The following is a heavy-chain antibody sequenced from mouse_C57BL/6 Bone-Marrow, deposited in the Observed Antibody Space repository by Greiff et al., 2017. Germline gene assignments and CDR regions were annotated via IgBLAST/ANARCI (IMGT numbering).Heavy chain of an antibody. CDR3: SRQVTTVLATKYFDV. CDR2: ISGGGGNT. D-gene: IGHD1-1*01. Sequence: DVMLVESGGGLVKPGGSLKLSCAASGFTFSSYTMSWVRQTPEKRLQWVAAISGGGGNTYYPDSVAGRFTISIDNTKNILYLQLTSLSSEDTALYYCSRQVTTVLATKYFDVWGTGTTVTVSS. J-gene: IGHJ1*03. V-gene: IGHV5-9*01. CDR1: GFTFSSYT.